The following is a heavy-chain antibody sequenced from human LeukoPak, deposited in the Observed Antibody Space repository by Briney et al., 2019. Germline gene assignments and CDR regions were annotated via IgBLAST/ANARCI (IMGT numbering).Heavy chain of an antibody. CDR1: GGSISSSSYY. CDR3: ARDAGILEWLLGWFDP. CDR2: IYYSGST. V-gene: IGHV4-39*07. J-gene: IGHJ5*02. Sequence: SETLSLTCTVSGGSISSSSYYWGWIRQPPGRGLESIGSIYYSGSTYYNPSLKSRVTISVDTSKNQFSLKLSSVTAADTAVYYCARDAGILEWLLGWFDPWGQGTLVTVSS. D-gene: IGHD3-3*01.